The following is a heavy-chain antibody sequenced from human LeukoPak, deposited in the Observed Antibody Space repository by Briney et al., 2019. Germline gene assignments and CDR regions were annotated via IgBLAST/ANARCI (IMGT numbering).Heavy chain of an antibody. CDR1: AFTVSSDY. CDR2: IYSGGST. Sequence: GGSLRLSCAASAFTVSSDYMTWVRQAPGKGLEWVSAIYSGGSTYYADSVKGRFTISRDNSKNTLYLQMNNLRVEDTAVYYCARYHTALNYWGQGTLVTVSS. CDR3: ARYHTALNY. J-gene: IGHJ4*02. V-gene: IGHV3-53*01. D-gene: IGHD5-18*01.